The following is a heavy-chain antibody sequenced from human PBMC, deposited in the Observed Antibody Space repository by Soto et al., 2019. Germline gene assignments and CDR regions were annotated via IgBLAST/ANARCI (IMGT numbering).Heavy chain of an antibody. D-gene: IGHD2-21*02. V-gene: IGHV2-5*02. CDR1: GFSLSTGGMS. CDR3: VHSRCGGDCLRSYSSHYCYGVDV. Sequence: QITLKESGPTLVKPTQTLTLTCTFSGFSLSTGGMSVGWIRQPPGKALEWLALIYWDDDRRYRPSLSSRLTVTKDTSKNQEVLTMTKMDPVYTATYYCVHSRCGGDCLRSYSSHYCYGVDVWGQWTTVTVSS. J-gene: IGHJ6*02. CDR2: IYWDDDR.